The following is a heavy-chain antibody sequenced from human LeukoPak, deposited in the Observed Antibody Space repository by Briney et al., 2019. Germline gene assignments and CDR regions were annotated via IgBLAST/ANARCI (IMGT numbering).Heavy chain of an antibody. Sequence: GGSLRLSCAASGFTFSSYWMSWVRQAPGKGLEWVANIKQDGSEKYYVDSVKGRFTISRDNAKNSLYLQMNSLRAEDTAVYYCAREQVTELLWFGEIPPGSFDYWGQGTLVTVSS. D-gene: IGHD3-10*01. V-gene: IGHV3-7*01. CDR1: GFTFSSYW. CDR3: AREQVTELLWFGEIPPGSFDY. CDR2: IKQDGSEK. J-gene: IGHJ4*02.